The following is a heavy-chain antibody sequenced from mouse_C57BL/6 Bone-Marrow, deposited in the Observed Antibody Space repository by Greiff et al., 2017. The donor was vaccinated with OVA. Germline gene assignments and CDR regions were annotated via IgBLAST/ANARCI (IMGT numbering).Heavy chain of an antibody. CDR2: ISYDGSN. D-gene: IGHD3-2*02. CDR1: GYSITSGYY. J-gene: IGHJ2*01. CDR3: AREDSSGYPYYFDY. Sequence: EVQLQESGPGLVKPSQSLSLTCSVTGYSITSGYYWNWIRQFPGNKLEWMGYISYDGSNNYNPSLKNRISITRDTSKNQFFLKLNSVTTEDTATYYCAREDSSGYPYYFDYWGQGTTLTVSS. V-gene: IGHV3-6*01.